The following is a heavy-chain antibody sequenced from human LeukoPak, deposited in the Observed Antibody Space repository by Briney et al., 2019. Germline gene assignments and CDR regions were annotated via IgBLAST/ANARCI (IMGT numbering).Heavy chain of an antibody. J-gene: IGHJ4*02. CDR2: ISYDGSNN. CDR3: ARAGRAYGDYHYLDY. D-gene: IGHD4-17*01. V-gene: IGHV3-30-3*01. CDR1: GVIFNNYA. Sequence: GGSLRLSCAASGVIFNNYAIHWVRQAPGKGLEWVAAISYDGSNNYYADSVRGRLTISRDNSKNTLYLQMNSLRPEDTALYYCARAGRAYGDYHYLDYWGQGTLVTVSS.